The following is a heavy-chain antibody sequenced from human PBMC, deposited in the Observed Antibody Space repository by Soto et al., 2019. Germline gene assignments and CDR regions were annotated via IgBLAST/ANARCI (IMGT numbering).Heavy chain of an antibody. CDR3: ARGLDDKDYYYYHGRDV. J-gene: IGHJ6*02. Sequence: SETLSLTCAVYGGSFGGYYWSWIRQPPGKGLEWIGEINHSGSTKYNPSLKSRVTISVDTSKNQIALKMRSVTAADTAVYYCARGLDDKDYYYYHGRDVWSQGTTVTVS. V-gene: IGHV4-34*01. D-gene: IGHD3-9*01. CDR1: GGSFGGYY. CDR2: INHSGST.